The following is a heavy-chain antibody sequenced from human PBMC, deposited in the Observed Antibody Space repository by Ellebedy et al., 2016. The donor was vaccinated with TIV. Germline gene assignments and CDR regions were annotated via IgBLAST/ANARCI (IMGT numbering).Heavy chain of an antibody. CDR2: IKGDGSEK. V-gene: IGHV3-7*01. CDR1: GFIFSNYW. CDR3: TTDIATTYEQVN. J-gene: IGHJ4*02. Sequence: GGSLRLSXTPSGFIFSNYWMSWVRLAPGKGLECVANIKGDGSEKYYVDSVRGRFTISRDNAENSLSLQMNSLRAEDTAVYYCTTDIATTYEQVNWGQGTLVTVSS. D-gene: IGHD2-15*01.